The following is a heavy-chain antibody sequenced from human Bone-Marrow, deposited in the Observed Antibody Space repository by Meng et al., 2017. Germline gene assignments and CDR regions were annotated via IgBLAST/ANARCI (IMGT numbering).Heavy chain of an antibody. CDR3: AKVPTYYYDSSGYLDY. Sequence: QVQLQGSGPGLVKPSGTLSLTCAVSGGSISSSNWWSWVRQPPGKGLEWIGEIYHSGSTNYNPSLKSRVTISVDKSKNQFSLKLSSVTAADTAVYYCAKVPTYYYDSSGYLDYWGQGTLVTVSS. J-gene: IGHJ4*02. V-gene: IGHV4-4*02. CDR1: GGSISSSNW. CDR2: IYHSGST. D-gene: IGHD3-22*01.